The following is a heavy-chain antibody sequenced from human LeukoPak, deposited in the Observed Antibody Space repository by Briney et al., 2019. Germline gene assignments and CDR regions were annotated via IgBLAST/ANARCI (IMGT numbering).Heavy chain of an antibody. CDR2: ISYIGST. J-gene: IGHJ3*02. CDR1: ADSLSSHY. V-gene: IGHV4-59*11. D-gene: IGHD4-17*01. CDR3: ARDLVTVTKGFDI. Sequence: PSEILSLTCAVSADSLSSHYWTWIRQPPGKGLEWIGYISYIGSTNYNPSLKSRVTISIDTSKNQFSLKLSSVTAADTAVYYCARDLVTVTKGFDIWGQGTMVSVSS.